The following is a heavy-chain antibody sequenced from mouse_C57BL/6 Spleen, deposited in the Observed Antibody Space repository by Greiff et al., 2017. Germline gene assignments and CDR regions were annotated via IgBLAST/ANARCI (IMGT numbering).Heavy chain of an antibody. CDR2: IYPGSGNT. CDR3: ARGKRGPYYGYLYYVDY. D-gene: IGHD2-9*01. J-gene: IGHJ2*01. CDR1: GYTFTDYY. Sequence: VQLQQSGAELVRPGASVKLSCKASGYTFTDYYINWVKQRPGQGLEWIARIYPGSGNTYYNEKFKGKATLTAEKTSSTADMQLSSLTSEDSAVYFCARGKRGPYYGYLYYVDYWGQGTTLTVSS. V-gene: IGHV1-76*01.